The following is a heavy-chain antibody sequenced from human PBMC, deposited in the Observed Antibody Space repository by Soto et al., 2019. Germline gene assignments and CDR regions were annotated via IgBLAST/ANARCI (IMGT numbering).Heavy chain of an antibody. CDR2: ISAYNGNT. Sequence: QVQLVQSGAEVKKPGASVKVSCKASGYTFTSYGISWVRQAPGQGLEWMGWISAYNGNTNYAQKLQGRVTMTTDTSSSTAYMELRCLRSDDTAVYYCAFSLVVVAARGAFDYWGQGTLVTVSS. V-gene: IGHV1-18*01. J-gene: IGHJ4*02. CDR3: AFSLVVVAARGAFDY. D-gene: IGHD2-15*01. CDR1: GYTFTSYG.